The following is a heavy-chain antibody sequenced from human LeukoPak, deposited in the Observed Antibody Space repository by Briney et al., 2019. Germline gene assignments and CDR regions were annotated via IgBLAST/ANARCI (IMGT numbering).Heavy chain of an antibody. J-gene: IGHJ4*02. CDR1: GYTFTGYY. CDR2: LNPNSGGT. CDR3: ARTYYYDSSGHHYFDY. V-gene: IGHV1-2*02. D-gene: IGHD3-22*01. Sequence: ASVKVSCKASGYTFTGYYMHWVRQDPGQGLEWMGWLNPNSGGTNYAQKLQGRVTMTRDTSISTAYMELSRLRSDDTAVYYCARTYYYDSSGHHYFDYWGQGTLVTVSS.